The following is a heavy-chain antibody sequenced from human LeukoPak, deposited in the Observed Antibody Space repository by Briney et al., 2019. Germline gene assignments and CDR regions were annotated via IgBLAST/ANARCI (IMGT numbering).Heavy chain of an antibody. V-gene: IGHV3-74*01. CDR2: ITNDGSST. J-gene: IGHJ4*02. CDR1: GLTFSSHW. CDR3: AKARFPMAVAGTGFDY. D-gene: IGHD6-19*01. Sequence: PGGSLRLSCAASGLTFSSHWMHWVRQAPGKGLVWGSRITNDGSSTTYADSVKGRFTISRDNSKNTLYLQMNSLRAEDTAVYYCAKARFPMAVAGTGFDYWGQGTLVTVSS.